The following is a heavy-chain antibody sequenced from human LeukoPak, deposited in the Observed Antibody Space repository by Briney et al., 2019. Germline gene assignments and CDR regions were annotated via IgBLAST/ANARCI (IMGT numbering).Heavy chain of an antibody. D-gene: IGHD5-18*01. J-gene: IGHJ4*02. V-gene: IGHV3-23*01. CDR2: ISGSGGST. Sequence: GGSLRLSCAASGFTFSSYGMSWVRQAPGKGLEWVSAISGSGGSTYYADSVKGRFTISRDNSKNTLYLQMNSLRAEDTAVYYCAKNSYGFLSLDYWGQGTLVTVSS. CDR3: AKNSYGFLSLDY. CDR1: GFTFSSYG.